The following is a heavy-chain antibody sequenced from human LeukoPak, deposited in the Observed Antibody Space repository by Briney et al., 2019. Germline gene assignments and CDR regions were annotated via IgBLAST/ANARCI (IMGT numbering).Heavy chain of an antibody. CDR3: AKGGGWLVDY. J-gene: IGHJ4*02. Sequence: GGSLGLSCAASGFTFHDYAMHWVRQAPGKGLEWVSHISGDGRSTYYADSVKGRFTISRDNSKNSQYLQMNSLTTEDTAMYYCAKGGGWLVDYWGQGTLVTVSS. V-gene: IGHV3-43*02. CDR1: GFTFHDYA. CDR2: ISGDGRST. D-gene: IGHD6-19*01.